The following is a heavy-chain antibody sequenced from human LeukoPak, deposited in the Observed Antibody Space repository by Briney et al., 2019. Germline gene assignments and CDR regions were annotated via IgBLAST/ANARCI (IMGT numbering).Heavy chain of an antibody. CDR1: GFTFDDYA. J-gene: IGHJ4*02. Sequence: GGSLRLSCVASGFTFDDYAMHWVRQAPGKGLEWVSLISWDGGSTYYADSVKGRFTISRDNSKNSLYLQMNSLRAEDTALYYCAKDISYLWDSSGLDYWGQGTLVTVSS. CDR3: AKDISYLWDSSGLDY. D-gene: IGHD6-19*01. CDR2: ISWDGGST. V-gene: IGHV3-43D*03.